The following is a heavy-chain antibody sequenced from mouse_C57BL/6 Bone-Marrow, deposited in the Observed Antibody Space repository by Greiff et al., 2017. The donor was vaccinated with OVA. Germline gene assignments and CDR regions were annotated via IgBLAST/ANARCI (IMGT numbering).Heavy chain of an antibody. D-gene: IGHD2-5*01. V-gene: IGHV14-3*01. CDR3: APAYYSNYGYFDV. Sequence: VQLQQSVAELVRPGASVKLSCTASGFNIKNTYMHWVKQRPEQGLEWIGRIDPANGNTKYAPKFQGKATITADTSSNTAYLQLSSLTSADTAIYYCAPAYYSNYGYFDVWGTGTTVTVSS. CDR1: GFNIKNTY. J-gene: IGHJ1*03. CDR2: IDPANGNT.